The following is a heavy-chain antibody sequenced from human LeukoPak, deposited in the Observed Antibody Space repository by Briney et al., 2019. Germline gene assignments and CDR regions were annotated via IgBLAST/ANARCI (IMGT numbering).Heavy chain of an antibody. V-gene: IGHV4-4*07. CDR2: IYTSGST. J-gene: IGHJ4*02. D-gene: IGHD3-22*01. Sequence: SETLSLTCTVSGGSISSYYWSWIRQPAGKGLEWIWRIYTSGSTNYNPALKRRGTISVDTSKNQFSLKLSSVTAADTAVYYCARGRQSLYYYDSSGYEDGFVYWGQGTLVTVCS. CDR1: GGSISSYY. CDR3: ARGRQSLYYYDSSGYEDGFVY.